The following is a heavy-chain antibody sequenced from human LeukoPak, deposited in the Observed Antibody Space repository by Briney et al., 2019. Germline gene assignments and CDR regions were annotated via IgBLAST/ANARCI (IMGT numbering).Heavy chain of an antibody. CDR1: GDSISSGSFY. J-gene: IGHJ4*02. V-gene: IGHV4-61*01. CDR3: ARAGSNSWSFDY. D-gene: IGHD6-13*01. Sequence: SETLSLTCTVSGDSISSGSFYWSWIRQPPGKGLEWIGNIYYSGSTNYNPSLKSRVTISIDTSKNQFSLNLNSVTAADTAVYYCARAGSNSWSFDYWGQGTLVTVSS. CDR2: IYYSGST.